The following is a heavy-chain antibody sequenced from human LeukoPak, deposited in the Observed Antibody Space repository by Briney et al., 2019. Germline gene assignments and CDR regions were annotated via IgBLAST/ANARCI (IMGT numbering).Heavy chain of an antibody. Sequence: SETLSLTCTVSGGSIRSSSYYWGWIRQPPGKGLECIGSIFHSGSTYYNPPLKSRVTISVDTSKNQFSLKLNSVTAADTAVYYCARWVSSSSSGCFDCWGQGTLVSVSS. D-gene: IGHD6-6*01. V-gene: IGHV4-39*01. J-gene: IGHJ4*02. CDR3: ARWVSSSSSGCFDC. CDR2: IFHSGST. CDR1: GGSIRSSSYY.